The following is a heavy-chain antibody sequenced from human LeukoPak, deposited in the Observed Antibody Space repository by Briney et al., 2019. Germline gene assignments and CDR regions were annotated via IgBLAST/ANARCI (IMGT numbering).Heavy chain of an antibody. Sequence: SETLSLTCTVSGGSISSSSYYWGWIRQPPGKGLEWIVSIYYSGSTYYNPSLKSRVTISVDTSKNQFSLKLSSVTAADTAVYYCARGFAYYYDSSGYQTGNAFDIWGQGTMVTVSS. CDR3: ARGFAYYYDSSGYQTGNAFDI. CDR1: GGSISSSSYY. CDR2: IYYSGST. J-gene: IGHJ3*02. D-gene: IGHD3-22*01. V-gene: IGHV4-39*01.